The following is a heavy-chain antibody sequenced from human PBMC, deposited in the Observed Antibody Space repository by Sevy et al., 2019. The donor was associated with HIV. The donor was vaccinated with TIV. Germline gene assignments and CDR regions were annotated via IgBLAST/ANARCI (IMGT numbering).Heavy chain of an antibody. CDR3: VRNGGAYDSGFDP. CDR2: IRSSGSDI. CDR1: GFTFSNYD. J-gene: IGHJ5*02. Sequence: GESLKISCVASGFTFSNYDMNWVRQAPGKGLEWVSKIRSSGSDIYYADSVKGQFTISRDNAKDSLNLQMNSLRAEDTAVYYCVRNGGAYDSGFDPWGQGTLVTVSS. D-gene: IGHD3-22*01. V-gene: IGHV3-48*03.